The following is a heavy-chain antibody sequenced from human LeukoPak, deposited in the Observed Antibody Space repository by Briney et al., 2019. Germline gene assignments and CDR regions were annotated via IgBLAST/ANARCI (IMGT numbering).Heavy chain of an antibody. D-gene: IGHD7-27*01. Sequence: GGSLRLSCAASGFTFSSYGMHWVRQAPGKGLEWVADIKEDGSQTEYVDSVKGRFTISRDNAKSSLYLQMNSLTAEDTAVYYCATYTNWVAGDVWGQGTTVFVSS. CDR1: GFTFSSYG. CDR2: IKEDGSQT. J-gene: IGHJ6*02. V-gene: IGHV3-7*01. CDR3: ATYTNWVAGDV.